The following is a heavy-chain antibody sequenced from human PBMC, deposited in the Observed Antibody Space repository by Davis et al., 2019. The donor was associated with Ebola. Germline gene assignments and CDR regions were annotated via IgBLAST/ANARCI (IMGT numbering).Heavy chain of an antibody. J-gene: IGHJ6*02. V-gene: IGHV4-4*02. CDR3: ARQKCGGGSCYGRRYYYYGMGV. Sequence: MPSETLSLTCAVSGGSISDNWWSWVRQPPGKGLEWIGEIYRSGSTNYKPSLKSRVTISIDWSKNQISLMLTSVTAADTAVYYCARQKCGGGSCYGRRYYYYGMGVWGQGTTVTVSS. CDR2: IYRSGST. D-gene: IGHD2-15*01. CDR1: GGSISDNW.